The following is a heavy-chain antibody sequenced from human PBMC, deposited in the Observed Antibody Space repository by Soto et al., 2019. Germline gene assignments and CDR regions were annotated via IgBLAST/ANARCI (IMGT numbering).Heavy chain of an antibody. CDR2: INPNSGGT. CDR1: GYTFTGYY. V-gene: IGHV1-2*04. CDR3: ARGIAAAGHGALYYYYGMDV. J-gene: IGHJ6*02. D-gene: IGHD6-13*01. Sequence: ASVKVSCKASGYTFTGYYMHWVRQAPGQGLERMGWINPNSGGTNYAQKFQGWVTMTRDTSISTAYMELSRLRSDDTAVYYCARGIAAAGHGALYYYYGMDVWGQGTTVTVSS.